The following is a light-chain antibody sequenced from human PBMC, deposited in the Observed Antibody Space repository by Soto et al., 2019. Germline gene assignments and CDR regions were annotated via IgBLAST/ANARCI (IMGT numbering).Light chain of an antibody. CDR3: QQRSNWLLT. CDR1: QSVSSY. V-gene: IGKV3-11*01. Sequence: EIVLTQSPATLSLSPGERATLSCRASQSVSSYLAWYQQKPGQAPRLLIYDASNRATGIPARFSGSGSGTVFTLTISSLEPEDFAVYYCQQRSNWLLTFGGGTKVDIK. J-gene: IGKJ4*01. CDR2: DAS.